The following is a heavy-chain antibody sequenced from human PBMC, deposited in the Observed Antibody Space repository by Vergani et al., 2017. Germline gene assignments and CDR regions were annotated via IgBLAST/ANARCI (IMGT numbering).Heavy chain of an antibody. J-gene: IGHJ4*02. CDR1: GFTLCNYD. Sequence: QVQLVESGGGVVQRGGSLRLSCATSGFTLCNYDIQGIRQGPVKGLEFVAFIQFDGSNKYYADTVKGRFTLSRDFSKNTLYLQMNSLRTDDTATYYCAKHFRSCGIDYWGQGTQVIVSS. D-gene: IGHD2-21*01. V-gene: IGHV3-30*02. CDR3: AKHFRSCGIDY. CDR2: IQFDGSNK.